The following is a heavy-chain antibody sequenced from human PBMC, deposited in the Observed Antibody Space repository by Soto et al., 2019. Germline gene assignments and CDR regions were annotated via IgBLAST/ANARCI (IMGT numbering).Heavy chain of an antibody. V-gene: IGHV3-53*01. J-gene: IGHJ6*02. CDR1: GFTVGSNY. CDR2: IYSEGTP. CDR3: ARSTYYDILTGSYYYYAMDV. D-gene: IGHD3-9*01. Sequence: PGGSLRLSCAASGFTVGSNYMSWVRQAPGKGLEWVSVIYSEGTPYYADSVKGRFTISRENSNNTLYLHMNNLRAEDTAVYYCARSTYYDILTGSYYYYAMDVWRQGTTVTVS.